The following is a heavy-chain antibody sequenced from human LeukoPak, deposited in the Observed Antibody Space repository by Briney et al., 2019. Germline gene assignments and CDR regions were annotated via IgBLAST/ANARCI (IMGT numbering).Heavy chain of an antibody. CDR3: AREDSSGAFDI. V-gene: IGHV3-33*01. J-gene: IGHJ3*02. Sequence: GGSLRLSCAASGCTFRSYDMHWVRQAPGKGLEWVAVVWYDESHKYYVDSVKGRFTISRDNSKNTLYLQMNSLRVEDTALYYCAREDSSGAFDIWGQGTMVTVSS. D-gene: IGHD3-22*01. CDR1: GCTFRSYD. CDR2: VWYDESHK.